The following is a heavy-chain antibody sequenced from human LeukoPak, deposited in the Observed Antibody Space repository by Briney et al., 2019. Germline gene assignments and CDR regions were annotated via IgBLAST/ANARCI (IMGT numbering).Heavy chain of an antibody. CDR3: ARDISPAAGIELYYYAMDV. V-gene: IGHV7-4-1*02. J-gene: IGHJ6*02. D-gene: IGHD6-19*01. CDR2: INTNTGNP. Sequence: ASVKVSCKASGYIFTNYAMNWVRQAPGQGLEWMGWINTNTGNPTYAQGFTGRFVFSLDTSVSTAYLQISSLKAEDTAVYYCARDISPAAGIELYYYAMDVWGQGTMVTVSS. CDR1: GYIFTNYA.